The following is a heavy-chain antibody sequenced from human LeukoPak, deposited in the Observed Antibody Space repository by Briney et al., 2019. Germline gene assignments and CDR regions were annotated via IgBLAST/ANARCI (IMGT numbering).Heavy chain of an antibody. Sequence: GGSLRLSCAASGFTFSSYSMNWVRQAPGKGLEWVSYISSSSSTIYYADSVKGRFTISRDNAKNSLYLQMNSLRAEDTAVYYCARADGSYCDYWGQGTLVTVSS. CDR3: ARADGSYCDY. CDR2: ISSSSSTI. V-gene: IGHV3-48*01. J-gene: IGHJ4*02. D-gene: IGHD1-26*01. CDR1: GFTFSSYS.